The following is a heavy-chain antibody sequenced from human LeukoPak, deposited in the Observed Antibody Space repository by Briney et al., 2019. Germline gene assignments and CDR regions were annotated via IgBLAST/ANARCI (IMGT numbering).Heavy chain of an antibody. Sequence: GGSLRLSCAVSGFTFSSNAMTWVRQAPGKGLECVSAITGGGTTTYYADSVKGRFTISRDNSKNTVYLLMNSLRTEDTAVYYCGRSRRINASLYYYMDVWGKGTTVTVSS. V-gene: IGHV3-23*01. CDR2: ITGGGTTT. CDR1: GFTFSSNA. CDR3: GRSRRINASLYYYMDV. J-gene: IGHJ6*03. D-gene: IGHD2-15*01.